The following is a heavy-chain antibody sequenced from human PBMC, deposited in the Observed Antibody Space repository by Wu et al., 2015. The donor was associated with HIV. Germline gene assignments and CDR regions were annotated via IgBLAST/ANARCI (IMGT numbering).Heavy chain of an antibody. J-gene: IGHJ4*02. Sequence: QVQLMQSGAEVKKPGASVKVSCKASGYTFTGYYMHWVRQAPGQGLEWMGWINPNSGGTNYAQKFQGRVTMTRDTSISTAYMELSRLRSDDTAVYYCARSPRDTAMVKPFDYWGQGTLVTVSS. CDR3: ARSPRDTAMVKPFDY. CDR2: INPNSGGT. CDR1: GYTFTGYY. V-gene: IGHV1-2*02. D-gene: IGHD5-18*01.